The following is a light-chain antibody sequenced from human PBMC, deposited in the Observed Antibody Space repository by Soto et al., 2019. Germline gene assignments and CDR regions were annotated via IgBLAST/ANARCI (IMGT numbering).Light chain of an antibody. J-gene: IGKJ1*01. CDR3: QHTRT. V-gene: IGKV1-5*01. CDR1: QNINNW. Sequence: DFQMTQSPSTLSASVGDRVTITCRASQNINNWVAWYQQKPGKAPKFLIYDASTLQRGVTSRFSGSGFGTEFSLTSSSLQPDDIGSYYCQHTRTFGQGPKVEIK. CDR2: DAS.